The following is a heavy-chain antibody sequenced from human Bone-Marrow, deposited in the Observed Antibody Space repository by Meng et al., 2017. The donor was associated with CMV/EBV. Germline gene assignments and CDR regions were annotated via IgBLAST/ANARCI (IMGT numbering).Heavy chain of an antibody. D-gene: IGHD1-7*01. CDR2: IYYSGST. J-gene: IGHJ6*02. Sequence: GSLRLSCTVSGGSISSSSYYWGWIRQPPGKGLEWIGSIYYSGSTYYNPSLKSRVTMSVDTSKNQFSLKLSSVTAADTAVYYCARETFVTGTTQPYGMDVWGQGTTVTVSS. CDR3: ARETFVTGTTQPYGMDV. V-gene: IGHV4-39*07. CDR1: GGSISSSSYY.